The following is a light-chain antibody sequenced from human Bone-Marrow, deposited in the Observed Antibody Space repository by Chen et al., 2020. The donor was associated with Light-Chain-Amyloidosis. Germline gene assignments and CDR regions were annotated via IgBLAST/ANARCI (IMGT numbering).Light chain of an antibody. CDR1: NIGSTS. J-gene: IGLJ3*02. V-gene: IGLV3-21*02. CDR2: DDS. CDR3: QVWDRSSDRPV. Sequence: SYVLTQPSSVSVAPGPTATIACGGNNIGSTSVHRYQQTPGPARLLVVYDDSYRPAGIPERLCDSNSGNTATLTISRVEAGDEADYYCQVWDRSSDRPVFGGGTKLTVL.